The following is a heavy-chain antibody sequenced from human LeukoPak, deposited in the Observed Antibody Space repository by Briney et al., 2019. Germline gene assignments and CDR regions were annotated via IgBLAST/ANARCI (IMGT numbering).Heavy chain of an antibody. J-gene: IGHJ4*02. Sequence: SQTLSLTCTVSGGSISGGGYYWNWIRQHPGKGLEWIGYIYYSGSTYYNPSLKSRATISVDTSKNQFSLKLSSVTAADTAVYYCARQVIVGELKPHFDYWGQGTLVTVSS. CDR1: GGSISGGGYY. CDR3: ARQVIVGELKPHFDY. CDR2: IYYSGST. V-gene: IGHV4-31*03. D-gene: IGHD3-22*01.